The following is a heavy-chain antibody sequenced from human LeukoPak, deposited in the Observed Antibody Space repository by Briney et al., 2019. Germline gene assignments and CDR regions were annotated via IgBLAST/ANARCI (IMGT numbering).Heavy chain of an antibody. D-gene: IGHD3-22*01. CDR3: ARDIGNTMIVAPDAFDI. CDR2: INSDGSST. V-gene: IGHV3-74*01. J-gene: IGHJ3*02. Sequence: PGGSLRLSCAASGFTFSSYWMHWVRQAPGKGLVWVSRINSDGSSTSYADSVKGRFTISRDNAKNSLYLQMNSLRAEDTAVYYCARDIGNTMIVAPDAFDIWGQGTMVTVSS. CDR1: GFTFSSYW.